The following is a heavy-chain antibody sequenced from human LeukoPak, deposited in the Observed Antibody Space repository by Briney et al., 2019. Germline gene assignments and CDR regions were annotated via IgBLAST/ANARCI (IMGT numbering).Heavy chain of an antibody. CDR1: GYIFFNYG. D-gene: IGHD6-13*01. V-gene: IGHV1-18*01. Sequence: ASVKVSCKASGYIFFNYGINWVRQAPGQSLEWMGWISPDNGNTDFAQNFQDRVTMTTDASTSTVYMELRSLRSDDTAMYYCARGLPIPSRSWYPFDPWGQGTLVTVSS. CDR2: ISPDNGNT. J-gene: IGHJ5*02. CDR3: ARGLPIPSRSWYPFDP.